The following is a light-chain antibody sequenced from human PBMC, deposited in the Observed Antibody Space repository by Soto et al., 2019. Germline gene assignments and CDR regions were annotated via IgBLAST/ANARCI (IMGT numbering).Light chain of an antibody. CDR1: QSIDTY. J-gene: IGKJ1*01. CDR3: QQNEYIPPA. CDR2: VAS. V-gene: IGKV1-39*01. Sequence: DIQMTQSPSSLSASVGDRVTVTCRARQSIDTYLNWYQHRPGQAPKLLIYVASTLQSGVPSRYSGSGSGTHITLTISSLQAEDFATYYCQQNEYIPPAVGQATRVE.